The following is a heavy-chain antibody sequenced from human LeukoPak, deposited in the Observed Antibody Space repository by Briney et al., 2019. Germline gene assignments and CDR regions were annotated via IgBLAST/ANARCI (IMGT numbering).Heavy chain of an antibody. CDR3: AKDRRVEMATIQTY. D-gene: IGHD5-24*01. CDR2: ISGSGGST. CDR1: GFTFSSYA. Sequence: GGSLRLSCAASGFTFSSYAMSWVRQAPGKGLEWVSAISGSGGSTYYADYVKGRFTISRDNSKNTLYLQMNSLRAEDTAVYYCAKDRRVEMATIQTYWGQGTLVTVSS. J-gene: IGHJ4*02. V-gene: IGHV3-23*01.